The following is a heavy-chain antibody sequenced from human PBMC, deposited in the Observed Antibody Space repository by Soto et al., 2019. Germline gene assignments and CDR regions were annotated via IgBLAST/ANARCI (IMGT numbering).Heavy chain of an antibody. CDR3: ARVKDWNDVGYYYYMDV. J-gene: IGHJ6*03. Sequence: ASVKVSCKASGYTFTSYDINWVRQATGQGLEWKGWMNPNSGNTGYAQKFQGRVTKTRNTYISTAYMEMSSLRSEDTAVYYCARVKDWNDVGYYYYMDVWGKGTTVTVSS. CDR1: GYTFTSYD. V-gene: IGHV1-8*01. D-gene: IGHD1-1*01. CDR2: MNPNSGNT.